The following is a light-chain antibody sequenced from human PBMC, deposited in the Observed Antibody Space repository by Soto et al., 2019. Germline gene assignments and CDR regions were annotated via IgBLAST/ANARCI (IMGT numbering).Light chain of an antibody. CDR3: QQYGSSPRT. J-gene: IGKJ1*01. CDR2: GAC. V-gene: IGKV3-20*01. CDR1: QSISSNY. Sequence: EIVLTQSPGTLSMSPGERATLSCRASQSISSNYLAWYQQKPGQAPRLLIYGACSRATGIPERFSGSGSGKDFTLTISRQEAEDFAVYYCQQYGSSPRTFGQGTKVEFK.